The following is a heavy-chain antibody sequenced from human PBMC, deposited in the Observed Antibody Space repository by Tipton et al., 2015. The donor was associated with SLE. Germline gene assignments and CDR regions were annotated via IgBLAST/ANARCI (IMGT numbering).Heavy chain of an antibody. J-gene: IGHJ5*02. D-gene: IGHD1/OR15-1a*01. CDR2: IYNSGST. CDR1: RYFISSGYY. V-gene: IGHV4-61*01. CDR3: ARENNNWYKNWFDP. Sequence: LRLSCAVSRYFISSGYYWSWIRQPPGKGLEWIGYIYNSGSTNYNPSLKSRVTMSVDTSKKQFSLELSSVTAADTAVYYCARENNNWYKNWFDPWGQGTLVTVSS.